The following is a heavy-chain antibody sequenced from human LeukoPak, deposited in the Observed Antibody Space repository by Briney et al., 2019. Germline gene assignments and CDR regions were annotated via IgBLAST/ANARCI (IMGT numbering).Heavy chain of an antibody. D-gene: IGHD1-26*01. J-gene: IGHJ4*02. Sequence: PSETLSLTCTVSGGSIGSSSYYWGWIRQPPGKGLEWIGSIYYSGSTYYNPSLKSRVTISVDTSKNQFSLKLSSVTAADTAVYYCASGSYYFGLFDYWGQGTLVTVSS. CDR2: IYYSGST. V-gene: IGHV4-39*07. CDR1: GGSIGSSSYY. CDR3: ASGSYYFGLFDY.